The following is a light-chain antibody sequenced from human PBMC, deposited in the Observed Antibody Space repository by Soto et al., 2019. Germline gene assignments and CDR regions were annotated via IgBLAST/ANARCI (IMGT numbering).Light chain of an antibody. CDR2: EVS. CDR1: SSDVGGYNY. CDR3: SSYTSSSNVV. Sequence: QSVLTQPASVSGSPGQSITISCTGTSSDVGGYNYVSWYQQHPGKAPKLMIYEVSNRPSGVSNRFSGSKSGNTASLTVSGLQAEDEADYYCSSYTSSSNVVFGGGPKVTAL. J-gene: IGLJ2*01. V-gene: IGLV2-14*01.